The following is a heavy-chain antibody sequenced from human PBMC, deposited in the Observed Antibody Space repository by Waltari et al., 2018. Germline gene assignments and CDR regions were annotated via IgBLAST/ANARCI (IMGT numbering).Heavy chain of an antibody. D-gene: IGHD1-7*01. CDR3: ARVPLTGTTFLNWYFDL. CDR1: GGTFRSYA. V-gene: IGHV1-69*01. Sequence: QVQLVQSGAEVKKPGSSVTVSCTASGGTFRSYAISWVRQAPGQGLEWMGGISPIFGTANYAQKFQGRVTITADESTSTAYMELSSLRSEDTAVYYCARVPLTGTTFLNWYFDLWGRGTLVTVSS. CDR2: ISPIFGTA. J-gene: IGHJ2*01.